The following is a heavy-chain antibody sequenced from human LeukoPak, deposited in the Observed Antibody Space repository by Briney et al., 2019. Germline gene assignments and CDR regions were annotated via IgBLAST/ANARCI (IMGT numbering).Heavy chain of an antibody. V-gene: IGHV4-38-2*02. CDR1: GYSISSGYY. CDR2: IYHSGST. CDR3: ARENFH. J-gene: IGHJ4*02. D-gene: IGHD2/OR15-2a*01. Sequence: SETLSLTCTVSGYSISSGYYWGWIRQPPGKGLEWIGSIYHSGSTYYNPSLKSRVTISVDTSKNQFSLKLSSVTAADTAVYYCARENFHWGQGTLVTVSS.